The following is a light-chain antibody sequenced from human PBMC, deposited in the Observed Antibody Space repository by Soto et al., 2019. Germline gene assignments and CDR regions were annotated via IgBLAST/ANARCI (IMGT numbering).Light chain of an antibody. Sequence: DIQMTQSPSSLSASLGDRVTITCRASQSISRYLDCYQQKPGKAPKLLIYAASSLQSGVPSQFSGSGPGTDFNLTISSLEPEDFAVYYCQQRSNWPGTFGQGTKVDI. CDR2: AAS. V-gene: IGKV1-39*01. J-gene: IGKJ1*01. CDR1: QSISRY. CDR3: QQRSNWPGT.